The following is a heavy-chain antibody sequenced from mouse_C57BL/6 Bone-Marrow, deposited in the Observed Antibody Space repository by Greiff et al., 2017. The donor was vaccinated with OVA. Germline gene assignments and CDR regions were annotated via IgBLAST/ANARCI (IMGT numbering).Heavy chain of an antibody. V-gene: IGHV1-50*01. CDR2: IDPSDSYT. CDR1: GYTFTSYW. J-gene: IGHJ2*01. Sequence: QVQLQQPGAELVKPGASVKLSCKASGYTFTSYWMQWVKQRPGQGLEWIGEIDPSDSYTNYNQKFKGKATLTVDTSSSTAYMQLSSLTSEDSAVYYCATYSNFEYWGQGTTLTVSS. D-gene: IGHD2-5*01. CDR3: ATYSNFEY.